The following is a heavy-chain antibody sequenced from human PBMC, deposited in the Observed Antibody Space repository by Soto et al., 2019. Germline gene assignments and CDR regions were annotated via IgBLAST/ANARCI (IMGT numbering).Heavy chain of an antibody. J-gene: IGHJ1*01. CDR1: GGSISSYY. V-gene: IGHV4-59*01. CDR2: IYYSGST. D-gene: IGHD3-16*02. CDR3: ARAGVDDYIWGSYRLGYFQH. Sequence: SETLSLTCTVSGGSISSYYWSWIRQPPGKGLEWIGYIYYSGSTNYNPSLKSRVTISVDTSKNQFSLKLSSVTAADTAVYYCARAGVDDYIWGSYRLGYFQHWGQGTLVTVSS.